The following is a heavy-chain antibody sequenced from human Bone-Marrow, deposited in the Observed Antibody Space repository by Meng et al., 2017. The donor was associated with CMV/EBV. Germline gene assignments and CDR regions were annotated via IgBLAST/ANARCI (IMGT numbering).Heavy chain of an antibody. CDR1: GFTLGSHG. J-gene: IGHJ4*02. CDR2: LWADGYKQ. D-gene: IGHD5-12*01. V-gene: IGHV3-33*01. Sequence: LSCAASGFTLGSHGLHWVRQAPGKGLEWVAVLWADGYKQHYVDSVRGRFTISRDISKNTLFLQMNSLRAEDTAVYFCARDSGLYADDYWGQGTLVTVSS. CDR3: ARDSGLYADDY.